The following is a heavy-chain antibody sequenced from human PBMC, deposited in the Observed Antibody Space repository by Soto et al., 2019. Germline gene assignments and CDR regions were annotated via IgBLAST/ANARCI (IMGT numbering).Heavy chain of an antibody. D-gene: IGHD3-10*01. CDR1: GYTFTGYY. CDR3: ATQPYGSGSYPNFDY. V-gene: IGHV1-2*02. CDR2: INPNSGGT. J-gene: IGHJ4*02. Sequence: ASVKVSCKASGYTFTGYYMHWVRQAPGQGLEWMGWINPNSGGTNYAQKFQGRVTMTRDTSISTAYMELSRLRSDDTAVYYCATQPYGSGSYPNFDYRGQGTLVTVSS.